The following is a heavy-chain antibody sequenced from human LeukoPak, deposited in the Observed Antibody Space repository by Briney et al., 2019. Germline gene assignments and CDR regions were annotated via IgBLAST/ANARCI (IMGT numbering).Heavy chain of an antibody. D-gene: IGHD6-6*01. J-gene: IGHJ6*02. CDR2: ISGSGGST. CDR1: GFTFSSYA. Sequence: GGSLRLSCAASGFTFSSYAMSWVRQAPGKGLEWVSAISGSGGSTYYADSVKGRFTISRDNSKNTLYLQMNSLRAEDTAVYYCARDSSPVQTYGMDVWGQGTTVTVSS. V-gene: IGHV3-23*01. CDR3: ARDSSPVQTYGMDV.